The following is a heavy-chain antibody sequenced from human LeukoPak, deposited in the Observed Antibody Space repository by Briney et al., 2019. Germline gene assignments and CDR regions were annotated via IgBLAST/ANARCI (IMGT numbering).Heavy chain of an antibody. D-gene: IGHD2-21*01. V-gene: IGHV1-8*01. CDR2: MNPNSGNT. J-gene: IGHJ5*02. Sequence: ASVKVSCKASGYTFTSYDINWVRQATGQGLEWMGWMNPNSGNTGYAQKFQGRVTMTRNTSISTAYMELSSLRSEDTAVYYCARGLLWSRWFDPWGQGTLVTVSS. CDR3: ARGLLWSRWFDP. CDR1: GYTFTSYD.